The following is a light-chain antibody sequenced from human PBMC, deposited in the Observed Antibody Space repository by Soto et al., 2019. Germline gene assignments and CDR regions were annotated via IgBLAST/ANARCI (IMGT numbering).Light chain of an antibody. Sequence: QSVLTQHPSASGTPGQRATISCCGSNSNIGSDIVNCYQLLPGAAPEVLINTTNQRPSGVPERFSGSKSGTSASLAISGLQSEDEANSSCATWDGGLSGPFVFGTGTKVTVL. V-gene: IGLV1-44*01. CDR3: ATWDGGLSGPFV. J-gene: IGLJ1*01. CDR2: TTN. CDR1: NSNIGSDI.